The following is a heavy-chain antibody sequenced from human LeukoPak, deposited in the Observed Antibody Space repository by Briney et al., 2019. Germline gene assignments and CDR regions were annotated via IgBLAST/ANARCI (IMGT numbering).Heavy chain of an antibody. V-gene: IGHV4-34*01. Sequence: PSETLSLTCAVYGGSFSGYYWSWIRQPPGKGLEWIGEINHSGSTNYNPSLKSRVTISVDTSKNQFSLKLSSVTAADTAMYYCVKSGGYGLIDYWGQGTLVTVSS. CDR3: VKSGGYGLIDY. CDR1: GGSFSGYY. D-gene: IGHD1-26*01. CDR2: INHSGST. J-gene: IGHJ4*02.